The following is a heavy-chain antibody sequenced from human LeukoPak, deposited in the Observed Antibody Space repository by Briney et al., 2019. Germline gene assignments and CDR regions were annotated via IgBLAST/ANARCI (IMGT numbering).Heavy chain of an antibody. CDR1: GFTFSTYS. V-gene: IGHV3-21*01. D-gene: IGHD3-22*01. CDR3: ARGGHAYYDSSGYRYYFDY. CDR2: ITSSSSYI. J-gene: IGHJ4*02. Sequence: GGSLRLSCAATGFTFSTYSMNWVRQAPGKGLEWVSSITSSSSYIYYADSVKGRFTFSRDNAKNSLYLQMNSLRAEDTAVYYCARGGHAYYDSSGYRYYFDYWGQGTLVTVSS.